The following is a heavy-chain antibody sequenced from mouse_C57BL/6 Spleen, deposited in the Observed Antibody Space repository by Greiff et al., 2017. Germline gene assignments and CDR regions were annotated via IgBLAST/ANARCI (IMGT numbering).Heavy chain of an antibody. V-gene: IGHV1-26*01. D-gene: IGHD1-1*01. Sequence: EVKLQQSGPELVKPGASVKISCKASGYTFTDYYMNWVKQSHGKSLEWIGDINPNNGGTSYNQKFKGKATLTVDKSSSTAYMELRSLTSEDSAVYYCARMDYYGSSLFDYWGQGTTLTVSS. CDR3: ARMDYYGSSLFDY. J-gene: IGHJ2*01. CDR1: GYTFTDYY. CDR2: INPNNGGT.